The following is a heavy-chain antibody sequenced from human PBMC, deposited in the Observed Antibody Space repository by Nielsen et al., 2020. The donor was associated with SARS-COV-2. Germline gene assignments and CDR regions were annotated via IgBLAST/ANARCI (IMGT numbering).Heavy chain of an antibody. V-gene: IGHV1-46*01. Sequence: ASVKVSCKASGYTFTSYYMHWVRQAPGQGLEWMGIINPSGGSTSYAQKFQGRVTITRDTSASTAYMELSSLRSEDTAVYYCARVLPLFYGMDVWGQGTTVTVSS. CDR1: GYTFTSYY. J-gene: IGHJ6*02. CDR3: ARVLPLFYGMDV. CDR2: INPSGGST.